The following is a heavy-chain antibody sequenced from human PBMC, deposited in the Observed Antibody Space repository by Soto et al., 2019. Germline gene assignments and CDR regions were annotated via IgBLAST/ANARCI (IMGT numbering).Heavy chain of an antibody. V-gene: IGHV1-69*04. CDR2: IIPILGIA. Sequence: ASVKVSCKASGGTFSSYTISWVRQAPGQGLEWMGRIIPILGIANYAQKFQGRVTITADKSTSTAYMELSSLRSEDTAVYYCAREWDIVVVGVRPPTGYMDVWGKGTTVTVSS. D-gene: IGHD2-2*01. J-gene: IGHJ6*03. CDR1: GGTFSSYT. CDR3: AREWDIVVVGVRPPTGYMDV.